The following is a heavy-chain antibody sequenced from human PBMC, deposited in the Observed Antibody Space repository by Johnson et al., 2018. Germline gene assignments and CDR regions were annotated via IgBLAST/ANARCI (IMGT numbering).Heavy chain of an antibody. CDR2: ISSEGSNK. V-gene: IGHV3-30*18. CDR3: AKLRTSLGGAYGMDV. D-gene: IGHD3-3*01. J-gene: IGHJ6*02. Sequence: QVQLVQSGGGVVQPGMSRRLSCAASGYTFSSDGMHWVRQAPGKGLEWVAVISSEGSNKYYADSLKGRITISRDNSKTTLYLQMNSLRAEDPAVYYCAKLRTSLGGAYGMDVWGQGTTVTVSS. CDR1: GYTFSSDG.